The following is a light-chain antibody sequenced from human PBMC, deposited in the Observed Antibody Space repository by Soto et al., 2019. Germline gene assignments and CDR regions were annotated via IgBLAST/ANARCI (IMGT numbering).Light chain of an antibody. CDR3: QQYNSYST. V-gene: IGKV1-5*03. CDR1: QDIRNE. CDR2: KAS. Sequence: IQMTQSPSSLSASVGDRVTITFRASQDIRNELGWYQQRPGKAPKLLIYKASSLESGVPSRFSGSGSGTEFTLTISSLQPDDFATYYCQQYNSYSTFGQGTKVDIK. J-gene: IGKJ1*01.